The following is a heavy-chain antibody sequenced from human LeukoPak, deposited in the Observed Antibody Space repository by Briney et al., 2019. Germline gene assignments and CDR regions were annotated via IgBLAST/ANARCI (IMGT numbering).Heavy chain of an antibody. CDR3: ARVSGGGNYLDY. CDR1: GGSISSSSYY. CDR2: IYYSGST. Sequence: NPSETLSLTCTVSGGSISSSSYYWGWIRQPPGKGLEWIGSIYYSGSTYYNPSLKGRVTISVDTSKNRFSLKLSSVTAADTAVYYCARVSGGGNYLDYWGQGTLVTVSS. V-gene: IGHV4-39*07. D-gene: IGHD2-15*01. J-gene: IGHJ4*02.